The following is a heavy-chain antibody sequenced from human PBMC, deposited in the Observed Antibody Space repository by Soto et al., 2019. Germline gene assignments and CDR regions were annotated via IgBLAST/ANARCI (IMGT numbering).Heavy chain of an antibody. CDR1: GFSFSTSS. CDR3: AKYGGRYLDH. J-gene: IGHJ4*02. V-gene: IGHV3-23*01. D-gene: IGHD1-26*01. Sequence: GPLRLLCAASGFSFSTSSIGLVRQAPGEGLEWVSAIGDSGDRTFYADSVKGRFIISRDNSKNTLSLLMNSLRAEDTAIYYCAKYGGRYLDHWGQGTLVTVSS. CDR2: IGDSGDRT.